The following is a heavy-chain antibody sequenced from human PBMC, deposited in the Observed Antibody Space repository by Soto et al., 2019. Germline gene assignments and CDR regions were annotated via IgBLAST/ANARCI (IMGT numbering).Heavy chain of an antibody. Sequence: QVQLQESGPGLVKPSETLSLTCTVSGGSVSSGSYYWSWIRQPPGKGLEWIGYIYYSGSTNYNPSLKSRVTISVDTSKNQFSLKLSSVTAADTAVYYCARGRDQEGWFDPWGQGTLVTVSS. CDR3: ARGRDQEGWFDP. CDR2: IYYSGST. CDR1: GGSVSSGSYY. V-gene: IGHV4-61*01. J-gene: IGHJ5*02.